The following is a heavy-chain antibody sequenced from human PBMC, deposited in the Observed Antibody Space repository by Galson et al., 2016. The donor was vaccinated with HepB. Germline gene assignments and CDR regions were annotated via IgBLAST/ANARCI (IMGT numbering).Heavy chain of an antibody. CDR2: IDYIGGT. V-gene: IGHV4-31*03. Sequence: TLSLTCSVSSGSISSGGLYWSWIRQHPGKGLEWIGYIDYIGGTYYNPSLKSRITMSLDTSKNQFSLNLSSVTAADTAVYYCARGDGAARPDYWGQGTLVTVSS. CDR3: ARGDGAARPDY. CDR1: SGSISSGGLY. D-gene: IGHD6-6*01. J-gene: IGHJ4*02.